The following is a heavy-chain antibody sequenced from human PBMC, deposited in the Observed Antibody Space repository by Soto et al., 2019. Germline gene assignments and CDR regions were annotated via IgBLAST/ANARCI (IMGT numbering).Heavy chain of an antibody. D-gene: IGHD3-9*01. J-gene: IGHJ4*02. CDR1: GFTFSSYG. CDR2: ILYDGSNK. V-gene: IGHV3-30*18. CDR3: AKDAVRYFVLYYFDY. Sequence: PGGSLRLSCAASGFTFSSYGMHWVRQAPGKGLEWVAVILYDGSNKYYADSVKGRFTISRDNSKNTLYLQMNSLRAEDTAVYYCAKDAVRYFVLYYFDYWGQGTLVTVSS.